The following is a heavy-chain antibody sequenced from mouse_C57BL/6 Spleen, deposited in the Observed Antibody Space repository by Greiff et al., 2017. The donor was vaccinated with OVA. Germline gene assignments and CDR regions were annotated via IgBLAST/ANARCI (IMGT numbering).Heavy chain of an antibody. V-gene: IGHV1-64*01. J-gene: IGHJ2*01. CDR2: IHPNSGST. Sequence: QVQLQQPGAELVKPGASVKLSCKASGYTFTSYWMHWVKQRPGQGLEWIGMIHPNSGSTNYNEKFKSKATLTVDKSYSTAYMQLSSLTSEDSAVDYCAGNYYDYDDFDYGGQGTTLTVSS. D-gene: IGHD2-4*01. CDR1: GYTFTSYW. CDR3: AGNYYDYDDFDY.